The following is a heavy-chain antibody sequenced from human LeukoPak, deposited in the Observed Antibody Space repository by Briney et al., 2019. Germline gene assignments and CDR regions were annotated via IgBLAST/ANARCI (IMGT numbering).Heavy chain of an antibody. CDR3: AREGVGATDYYYYYMDV. V-gene: IGHV6-1*01. Sequence: SQTLSLTCAISGDSVSSNSAAWNWIRQSPSRGLEWLGRTYSRSKWYNDYAVSVKSRITINPDTSKNQFSLQLNSVTPEDTAVYYCAREGVGATDYYYYYMDVWGKGTTVTVSS. CDR1: GDSVSSNSAA. CDR2: TYSRSKWYN. D-gene: IGHD1-26*01. J-gene: IGHJ6*03.